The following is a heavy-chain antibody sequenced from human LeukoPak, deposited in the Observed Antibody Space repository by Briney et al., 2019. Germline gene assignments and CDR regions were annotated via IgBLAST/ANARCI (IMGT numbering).Heavy chain of an antibody. CDR2: IDASGST. CDR1: GGSIRGFF. V-gene: IGHV4-59*01. Sequence: SETLSLTCTVSGGSIRGFFWSWIRQPPGKGLEWIVYIDASGSTRYNPSLKSRVTISMDTSKNQFSLKLSSVPAADTAVYYCARGPSSGWYRPFDSWGQGTLVTVSS. CDR3: ARGPSSGWYRPFDS. J-gene: IGHJ4*02. D-gene: IGHD6-19*01.